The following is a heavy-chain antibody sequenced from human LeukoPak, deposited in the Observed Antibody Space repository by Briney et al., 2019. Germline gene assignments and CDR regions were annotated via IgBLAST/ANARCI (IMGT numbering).Heavy chain of an antibody. D-gene: IGHD3-22*01. CDR1: GYTFTGYY. J-gene: IGHJ4*02. CDR2: INPNSGGT. Sequence: ASVKVSCKASGYTFTGYYMHWVRQAPGQGLEWMGRINPNSGGTNYAQKFQGRVTMTRDTSISTAYMELSRLRSDDTAVYYCARGTFYYYDSSGYYYFDYWGQGTLVTVSS. V-gene: IGHV1-2*06. CDR3: ARGTFYYYDSSGYYYFDY.